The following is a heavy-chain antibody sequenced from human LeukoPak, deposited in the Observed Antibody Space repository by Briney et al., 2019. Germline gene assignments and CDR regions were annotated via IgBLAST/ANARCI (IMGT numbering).Heavy chain of an antibody. D-gene: IGHD7-27*01. CDR3: GTGTNWGY. J-gene: IGHJ4*02. CDR2: IHSTGDT. V-gene: IGHV3-53*01. CDR1: EFSVSNNY. Sequence: GGSLKLSCAASEFSVSNNYMTWVRQAPGKGLEWVSTIHSTGDTSYADSVKGRFTISRDKSKNTLYLQMNSLRADDTAVYYCGTGTNWGYWGQGTLVTVSS.